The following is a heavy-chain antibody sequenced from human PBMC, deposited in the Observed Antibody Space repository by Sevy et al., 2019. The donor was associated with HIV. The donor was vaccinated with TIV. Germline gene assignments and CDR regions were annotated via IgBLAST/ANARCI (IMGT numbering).Heavy chain of an antibody. CDR3: AGNDFWRGYSAPKPTRSGYYYYGMDV. CDR1: GGSISSYY. D-gene: IGHD3-3*01. Sequence: SETLSLTCTVSGGSISSYYWSWIRQPPGKGLEWIGYIYYSGSTNYNPSLKSRVTISVDTSKNQFSLKLSSVTAADTAVYYCAGNDFWRGYSAPKPTRSGYYYYGMDVWGQGTTVTVSS. J-gene: IGHJ6*02. V-gene: IGHV4-59*01. CDR2: IYYSGST.